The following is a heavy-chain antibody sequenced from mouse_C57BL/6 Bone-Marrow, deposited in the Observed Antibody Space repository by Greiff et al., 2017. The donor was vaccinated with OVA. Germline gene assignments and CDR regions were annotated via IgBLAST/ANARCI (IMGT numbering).Heavy chain of an antibody. Sequence: EVQLQQSGAELVRPGASVKLSCTASGFNIKDDYMHWVKQRPEQGLEWIGWIDPENGDTEYASKFQGKATITADTSSNTAYLQLSSLTSEDTAVYYCTTRNYSNYEDYAMDYWGQGTSVTVSS. CDR3: TTRNYSNYEDYAMDY. CDR1: GFNIKDDY. V-gene: IGHV14-4*01. J-gene: IGHJ4*01. CDR2: IDPENGDT. D-gene: IGHD2-5*01.